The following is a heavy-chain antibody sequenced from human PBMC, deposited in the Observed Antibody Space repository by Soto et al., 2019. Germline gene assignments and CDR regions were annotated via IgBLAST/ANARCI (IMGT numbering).Heavy chain of an antibody. Sequence: VQLLQSGGCVVQPGRSLRLSCAASGFTFIDYAMHWVRQAPGKGLEWVAVVSHDGRNTHYADSVKGRFTISRYNSMNTVSLEMTSLRAEDTAVYYCAKGGRQWLVTSDFNYWGQGALVTVSS. V-gene: IGHV3-30*18. D-gene: IGHD6-19*01. J-gene: IGHJ4*02. CDR3: AKGGRQWLVTSDFNY. CDR2: VSHDGRNT. CDR1: GFTFIDYA.